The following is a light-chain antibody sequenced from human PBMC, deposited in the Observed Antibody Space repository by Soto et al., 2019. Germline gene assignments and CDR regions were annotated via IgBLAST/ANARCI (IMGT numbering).Light chain of an antibody. CDR1: QGISTY. V-gene: IGKV1-5*03. CDR3: QQYNSFTWT. CDR2: KAS. Sequence: IQMAHSPSSLPAAVGDRITSSSRASQGISTYLNWYQQKPGKAPKLLIYKASSLESGVPSRFSGSGSGTEITLTISSLQPDDFATYYCQQYNSFTWTCGQGTKVDIK. J-gene: IGKJ1*01.